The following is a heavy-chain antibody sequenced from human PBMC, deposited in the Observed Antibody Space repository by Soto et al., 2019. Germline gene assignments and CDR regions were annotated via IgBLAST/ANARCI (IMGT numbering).Heavy chain of an antibody. CDR3: AREGNLGRWLQPLDF. CDR2: IHYNGNT. J-gene: IGHJ4*02. D-gene: IGHD5-12*01. V-gene: IGHV4-59*01. Sequence: PSETLSLTRTVSGDSISAYSWSWVRQPPGKGLEWIGNIHYNGNTKYSPSLKSRVTMSVDTSKNHFSLRLISVTAADTAIYFCAREGNLGRWLQPLDFWGQGTLVTVSS. CDR1: GDSISAYS.